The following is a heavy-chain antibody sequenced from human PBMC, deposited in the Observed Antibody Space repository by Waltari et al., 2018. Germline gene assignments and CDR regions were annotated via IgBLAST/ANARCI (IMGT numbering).Heavy chain of an antibody. CDR3: ARTTGAAAGTNWFDP. J-gene: IGHJ5*02. D-gene: IGHD6-13*01. Sequence: QLQLQESGPGLVKPSETLSLTCTVSGGSISSSRYYWGWIRQPPGKGLEWIGSIYYSGSTYYNPSLKSRVTISVDTSKNQFSLKLSSVTAADTAVYYCARTTGAAAGTNWFDPWGQGTLVTVSS. CDR1: GGSISSSRYY. V-gene: IGHV4-39*07. CDR2: IYYSGST.